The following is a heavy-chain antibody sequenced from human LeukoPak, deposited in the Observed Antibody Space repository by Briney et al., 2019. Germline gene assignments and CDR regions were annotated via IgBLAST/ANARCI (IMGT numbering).Heavy chain of an antibody. CDR3: ARDQERGYSYGYLVY. Sequence: GASVKVSCKASGYTFTSYGISWVRQAPGQGLEWMGWISAYNGNTNYAQKLQGRVTMTTDTSTSTAYMELRSLRSDDTAVYYCARDQERGYSYGYLVYWGQGTLVTVSS. V-gene: IGHV1-18*01. D-gene: IGHD5-18*01. CDR2: ISAYNGNT. CDR1: GYTFTSYG. J-gene: IGHJ4*02.